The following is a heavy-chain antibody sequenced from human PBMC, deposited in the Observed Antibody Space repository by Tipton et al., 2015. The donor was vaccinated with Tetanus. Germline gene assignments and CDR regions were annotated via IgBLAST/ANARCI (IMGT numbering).Heavy chain of an antibody. V-gene: IGHV3-30-3*01. CDR1: GFTFSSYA. D-gene: IGHD6-19*01. J-gene: IGHJ4*02. Sequence: SLRLSCAASGFTFSSYAMHWVRQAPGKGLEWVAVISYDGSNKYYADSVKGRFTISRDNSKNTLYLQMNSLRAEDTAVYYCAGDLAGTLGCWGQGTLVTVSS. CDR3: AGDLAGTLGC. CDR2: ISYDGSNK.